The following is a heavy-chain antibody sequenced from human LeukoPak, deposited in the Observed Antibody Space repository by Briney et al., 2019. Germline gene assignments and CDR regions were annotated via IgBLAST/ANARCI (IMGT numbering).Heavy chain of an antibody. CDR1: GFTFSNYA. J-gene: IGHJ4*02. Sequence: PGRSLRLSCTASGFTFSNYAMHWVRQTPGKGLEWVSGISWNSGNISYAGSLQGRFTISRDNAKNSLYLQMNSLRAEDMALYYCAKDLRSYESSGYYFGGQGNLVTVSS. CDR3: AKDLRSYESSGYYF. CDR2: ISWNSGNI. D-gene: IGHD3-22*01. V-gene: IGHV3-9*03.